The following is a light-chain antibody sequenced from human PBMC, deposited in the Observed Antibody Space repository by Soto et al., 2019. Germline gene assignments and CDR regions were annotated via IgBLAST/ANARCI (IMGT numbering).Light chain of an antibody. CDR3: QQSGRSPFT. J-gene: IGKJ3*01. Sequence: EIVLTQSPGTLYLSPGERATLSCRASQSVSRNNLAWYQQRPGQAPRVVIYGASTRATGIPERFSGSGSGTDFTLTISRLEPGDFSVYYCQQSGRSPFTFGPRTKVDIK. V-gene: IGKV3-20*01. CDR2: GAS. CDR1: QSVSRNN.